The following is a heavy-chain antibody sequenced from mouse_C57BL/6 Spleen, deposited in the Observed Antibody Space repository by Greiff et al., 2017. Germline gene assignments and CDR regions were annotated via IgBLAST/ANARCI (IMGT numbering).Heavy chain of an antibody. CDR3: ARPITTVVATDWYFAV. V-gene: IGHV5-17*01. CDR1: GFTFSDYG. J-gene: IGHJ1*03. Sequence: EVHLVESGGGLVKPGGSLKLSCAASGFTFSDYGMHWVRQAPEKGLEWVAYISSGSSTIYYADTVKGRFTISRDNATNTLFLQMTSLRSEDTAMXYCARPITTVVATDWYFAVWGKGTMVTVS. CDR2: ISSGSSTI. D-gene: IGHD1-1*01.